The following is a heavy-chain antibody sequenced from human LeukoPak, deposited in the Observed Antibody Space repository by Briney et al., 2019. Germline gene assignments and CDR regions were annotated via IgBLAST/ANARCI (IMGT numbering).Heavy chain of an antibody. Sequence: ASVKVSCKASGYTFTSYGISWVRQAPGQGLEGMGWISAYNGNTNYAQKLQGRVTMTTDTSTSTAYMELRSLRSDDTAVYYCAREYYDFWSGYYWYHYYMDVWGKGTTVTVSS. CDR3: AREYYDFWSGYYWYHYYMDV. CDR2: ISAYNGNT. V-gene: IGHV1-18*01. CDR1: GYTFTSYG. J-gene: IGHJ6*03. D-gene: IGHD3-3*01.